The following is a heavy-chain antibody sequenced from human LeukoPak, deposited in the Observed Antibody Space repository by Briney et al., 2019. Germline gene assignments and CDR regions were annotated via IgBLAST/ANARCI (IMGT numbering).Heavy chain of an antibody. D-gene: IGHD6-13*01. CDR1: GFTFSSYA. CDR2: ISGTDGST. Sequence: GGSLRLSCAASGFTFSSYATSWVRQAPGKGLEWVSGISGTDGSTYYADSVKGRFTISRDNSKNTLYLQMNSLRAEDTAVYYCAKDALEYSRTWYGTNFDYWGQGTLVIVSS. J-gene: IGHJ4*02. V-gene: IGHV3-23*01. CDR3: AKDALEYSRTWYGTNFDY.